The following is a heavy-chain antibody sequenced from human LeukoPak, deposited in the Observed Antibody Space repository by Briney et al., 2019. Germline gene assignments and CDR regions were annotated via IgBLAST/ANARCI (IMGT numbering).Heavy chain of an antibody. CDR2: ISSSSSTI. V-gene: IGHV3-48*04. D-gene: IGHD3-22*01. CDR3: ARGAPTYYYDSSGDY. J-gene: IGHJ4*02. Sequence: GGSLRLSCAASGFTFSSYSMNWVRQAPGKGLEWVSYISSSSSTIYHADSVKGRFTISRDNAKNSLYLQMNSLRAEDTAVYYCARGAPTYYYDSSGDYWGQGTLVTVSS. CDR1: GFTFSSYS.